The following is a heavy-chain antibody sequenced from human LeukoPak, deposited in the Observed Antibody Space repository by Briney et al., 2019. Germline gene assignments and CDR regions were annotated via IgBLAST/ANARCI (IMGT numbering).Heavy chain of an antibody. D-gene: IGHD5-12*01. CDR2: INQGGSVK. CDR3: ARVGYSGWNLEY. CDR1: GFTFRSYW. Sequence: HPGGSLRLSCAASGFTFRSYWMSWVRQAPGKGLKWVANINQGGSVKYYVDSVKGRFTISRDDAKNSLYVQMNSLRDEDTAVYYCARVGYSGWNLEYWGQGTLVTVSS. J-gene: IGHJ4*02. V-gene: IGHV3-7*01.